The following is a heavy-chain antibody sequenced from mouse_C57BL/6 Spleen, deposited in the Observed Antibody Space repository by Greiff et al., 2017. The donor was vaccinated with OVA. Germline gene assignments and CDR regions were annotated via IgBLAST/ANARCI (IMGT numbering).Heavy chain of an antibody. J-gene: IGHJ4*01. CDR1: GFTFSSYA. CDR2: ISSGGDYI. D-gene: IGHD1-1*02. Sequence: EVQGVESGEGLVKPGGSLKLSCAASGFTFSSYAMSWVRQTPEKRLEWVAYISSGGDYIYYADTVKGRFTISRDNARNTLYLQMSSLKSEDTAMYYCTREGGIYAMDYWGQGTSVTVSS. V-gene: IGHV5-9-1*02. CDR3: TREGGIYAMDY.